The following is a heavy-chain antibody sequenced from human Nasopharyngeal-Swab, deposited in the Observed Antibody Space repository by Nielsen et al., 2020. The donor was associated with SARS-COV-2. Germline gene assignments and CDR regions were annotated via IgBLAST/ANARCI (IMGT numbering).Heavy chain of an antibody. CDR3: AKGLAGGSGAFDI. D-gene: IGHD3-10*01. CDR2: ISWDGGST. V-gene: IGHV3-43D*04. Sequence: GESLKIFCAASGFIFDDYAMHWVRQAPGKGLEWVSLISWDGGSTYYVDSVKGRFTISRDNSRSSLYLQMNSLRAEDTALYYCAKGLAGGSGAFDIWGQGTMVTVSS. J-gene: IGHJ3*02. CDR1: GFIFDDYA.